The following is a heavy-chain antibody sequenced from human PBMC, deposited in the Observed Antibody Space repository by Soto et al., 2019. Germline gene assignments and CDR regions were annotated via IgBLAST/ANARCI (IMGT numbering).Heavy chain of an antibody. J-gene: IGHJ4*02. D-gene: IGHD2-2*01. CDR2: TSNSGST. CDR3: ARGGGSTKVDY. CDR1: GGSITSSGYY. Sequence: QVQLQESGPGLVKPSQTLSLTCTVSGGSITSSGYYWSWIRQHPGEGLEWIGFTSNSGSTSYNPSXPXXVAISVDASSNQYSMNLKSVTAADTAVYYCARGGGSTKVDYWGQGTLVTVSP. V-gene: IGHV4-31*03.